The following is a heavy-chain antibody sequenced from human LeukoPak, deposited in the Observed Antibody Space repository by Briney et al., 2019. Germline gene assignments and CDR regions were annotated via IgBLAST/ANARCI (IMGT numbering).Heavy chain of an antibody. CDR1: GYTFTGYY. V-gene: IGHV1-2*02. D-gene: IGHD3-22*01. CDR3: ARDLGLFCVYY. CDR2: INPNNGDT. J-gene: IGHJ4*02. Sequence: ASVKVSCKASGYTFTGYYTHWVRQAPGQGLEWMGWINPNNGDTAYAQKFQGRVTMTRDTSISTGYMELSRLRSDDTAVYSCARDLGLFCVYYWGQGTLVTVSS.